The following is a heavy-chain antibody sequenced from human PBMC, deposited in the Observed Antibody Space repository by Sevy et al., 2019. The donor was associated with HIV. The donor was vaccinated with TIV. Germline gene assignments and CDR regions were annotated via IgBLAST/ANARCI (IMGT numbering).Heavy chain of an antibody. Sequence: ASVKVSCKASGGTFSSYAISWVRQAPGQGLEWMGGIIPIFGTANYAQKFQGRVTITADESTSTAYMELSSLRSEDTAVYYCARNSRAVAGTVSDYYYYYMDVWGKGTTVTVSS. V-gene: IGHV1-69*13. CDR2: IIPIFGTA. J-gene: IGHJ6*03. CDR3: ARNSRAVAGTVSDYYYYYMDV. CDR1: GGTFSSYA. D-gene: IGHD6-19*01.